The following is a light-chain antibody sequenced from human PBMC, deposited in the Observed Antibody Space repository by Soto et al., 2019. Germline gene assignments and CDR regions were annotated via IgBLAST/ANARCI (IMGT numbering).Light chain of an antibody. J-gene: IGKJ4*01. CDR2: GAS. CDR3: QQYNNWPPLT. V-gene: IGKV3-15*01. CDR1: QSVSSN. Sequence: EIVMTQSQATLSVSPGERATLSCRASQSVSSNLAWYQQKPGQAPRLLIYGASTRATGIPARFSGSGSGTEFTLTISSLQSEDFAVYYCQQYNNWPPLTFGGGTKVESK.